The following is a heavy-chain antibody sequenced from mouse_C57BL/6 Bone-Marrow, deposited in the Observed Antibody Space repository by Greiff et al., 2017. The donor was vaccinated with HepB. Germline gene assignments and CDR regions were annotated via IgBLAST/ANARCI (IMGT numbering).Heavy chain of an antibody. J-gene: IGHJ2*01. CDR3: TRRIPIDY. V-gene: IGHV1-15*01. CDR1: GYTFTDYE. Sequence: VKVVESGAELVRPGASVTLSCKASGYTFTDYEMHWVKQTPVHGLEWIGAIDPETGGTAYNQKFKGKAILTADKSSSTAYMELRSLTSEDSAVYYCTRRIPIDYWGQGTTLTVSS. CDR2: IDPETGGT.